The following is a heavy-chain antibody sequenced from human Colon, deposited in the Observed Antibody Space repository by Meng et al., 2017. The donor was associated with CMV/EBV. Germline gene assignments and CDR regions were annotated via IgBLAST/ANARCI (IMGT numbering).Heavy chain of an antibody. CDR2: FSTEGNT. CDR1: GFNVNTQY. J-gene: IGHJ6*02. D-gene: IGHD3-3*01. V-gene: IGHV3-53*01. Sequence: GGSLRLSCAASGFNVNTQYMYWVRQAPGRGLEWVSTFSTEGNTYYADFVKGRFAISRDISKNTLSLQMDSLRVDDTAIYFCADIFHFGVWGHGTTVTV. CDR3: ADIFHFGV.